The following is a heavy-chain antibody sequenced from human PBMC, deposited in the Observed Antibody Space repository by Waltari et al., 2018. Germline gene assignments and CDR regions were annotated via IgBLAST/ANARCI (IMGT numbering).Heavy chain of an antibody. CDR1: GFTFSSYG. V-gene: IGHV3-30*03. CDR3: ARDPAFGAFDF. CDR2: ISYDGSNK. Sequence: QVQLVESGGGVVQPGRSLRLSCAASGFTFSSYGMHWVRQAPGKGLEWVAVISYDGSNKYYADAVKGRFTISRDNSKNSLYLQMNSLRPDDTAVYFCARDPAFGAFDFWGQGTVVTVSS. J-gene: IGHJ3*01. D-gene: IGHD3-10*01.